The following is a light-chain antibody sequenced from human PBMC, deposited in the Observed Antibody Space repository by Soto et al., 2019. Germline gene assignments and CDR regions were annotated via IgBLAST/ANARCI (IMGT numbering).Light chain of an antibody. CDR3: QTWDSGIRV. CDR1: SGYSSYA. CDR2: VNSDGSH. Sequence: QPVLTQSPSASASLGTSVKLTCTLSSGYSSYAIAWHQQQPEKGPRFLMKVNSDGSHRKGDGIPDRFSGSSSGAARYLTISSLQSEDEADYDCQTWDSGIRVFGGGTKLTVL. J-gene: IGLJ2*01. V-gene: IGLV4-69*01.